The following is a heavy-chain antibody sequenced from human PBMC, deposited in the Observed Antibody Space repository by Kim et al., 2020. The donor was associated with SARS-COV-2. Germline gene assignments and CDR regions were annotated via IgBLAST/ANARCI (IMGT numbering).Heavy chain of an antibody. Sequence: SETLSLTCAVYGGSFSGYYWSWIRQPPGKGLECIGEINHSGSTNYNPSLKSRVTISVDTSKNQFSLKLSSVTAADTAVYYCARKEATMVRGRGDNWFDPWGQGTLVTVSS. J-gene: IGHJ5*02. CDR1: GGSFSGYY. CDR3: ARKEATMVRGRGDNWFDP. V-gene: IGHV4-34*01. CDR2: INHSGST. D-gene: IGHD3-10*01.